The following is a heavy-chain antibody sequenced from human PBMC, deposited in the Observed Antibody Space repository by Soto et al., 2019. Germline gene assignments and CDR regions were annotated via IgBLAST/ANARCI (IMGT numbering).Heavy chain of an antibody. Sequence: SATLSLTCISCDATIDIGACFWTSIRQPPGKCLECIGSIFYTGSTYYSPSLKSRASMSRDTSKNLFYLRLRSLTAADTAVYFCARVKATLDGQHYFHYWRSGNPVT. CDR2: IFYTGST. V-gene: IGHV4-30-4*01. CDR3: ARVKATLDGQHYFHY. D-gene: IGHD1-1*01. CDR1: DATIDIGACF. J-gene: IGHJ4*02.